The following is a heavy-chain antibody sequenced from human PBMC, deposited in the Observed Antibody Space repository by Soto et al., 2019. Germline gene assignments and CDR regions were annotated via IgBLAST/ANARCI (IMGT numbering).Heavy chain of an antibody. CDR3: AKDWEDSSGYYPSYFDY. CDR2: ISYDGSNK. D-gene: IGHD3-22*01. J-gene: IGHJ4*02. Sequence: ALRLSCAASGFTFSSYGMHWVRQAPGKGLEWVAVISYDGSNKYYADSVKGRFTISRDNSKNTLYLQMNSLRAEDTAVYYCAKDWEDSSGYYPSYFDYWGQGTLVTVSS. V-gene: IGHV3-30*18. CDR1: GFTFSSYG.